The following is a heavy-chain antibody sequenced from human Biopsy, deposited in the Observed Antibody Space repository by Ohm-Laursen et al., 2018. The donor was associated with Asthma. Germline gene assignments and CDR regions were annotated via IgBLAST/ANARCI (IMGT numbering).Heavy chain of an antibody. CDR3: AKSADYYDSTDYLDF. CDR1: GFSFADCA. CDR2: ISWNSGNI. V-gene: IGHV3-9*01. J-gene: IGHJ4*01. Sequence: SLRLFCSASGFSFADCAMHWVRQAPGKGLEWVSSISWNSGNIDYAVSVKGRFTISRDNAKNSLYLQMQSLRPEDTAFYYCAKSADYYDSTDYLDFWGRGTLVTVSS. D-gene: IGHD3-22*01.